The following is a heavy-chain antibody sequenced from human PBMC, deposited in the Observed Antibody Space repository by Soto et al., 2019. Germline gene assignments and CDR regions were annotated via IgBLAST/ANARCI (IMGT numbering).Heavy chain of an antibody. Sequence: QVQLQESGPGLVKPSETLSLTCTVSGGSISSYYWSWIRQPPGKGLEWIGYIYYSGSTNYNPSLKSRXXIXVXXSKNQFSLQVSSVTAADTAVFYCARASLGGCGMDVWGQGTTVTVSS. CDR3: ARASLGGCGMDV. D-gene: IGHD6-19*01. CDR1: GGSISSYY. V-gene: IGHV4-59*01. CDR2: IYYSGST. J-gene: IGHJ6*02.